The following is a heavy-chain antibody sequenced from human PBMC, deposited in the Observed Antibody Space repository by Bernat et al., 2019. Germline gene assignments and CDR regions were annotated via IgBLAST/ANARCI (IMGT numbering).Heavy chain of an antibody. Sequence: QVQLVQSGAEVKKPGASVKVSCKASGYTFTGYYMHWVRQAPGQGLEWMGWINPNSGGTNYAQKFQGWVTMTRDTSISTAYMELSRLRSEDTAVYYCARTYYYDSSGYYGGYYFDYWGQGTLVTVSS. J-gene: IGHJ4*02. CDR1: GYTFTGYY. CDR2: INPNSGGT. V-gene: IGHV1-2*04. D-gene: IGHD3-22*01. CDR3: ARTYYYDSSGYYGGYYFDY.